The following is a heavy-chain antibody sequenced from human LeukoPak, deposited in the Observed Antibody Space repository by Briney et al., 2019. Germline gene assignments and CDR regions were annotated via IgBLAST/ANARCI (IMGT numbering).Heavy chain of an antibody. Sequence: ASVKVSCKASGYTFTSYDINWVRQATGQGLEWMGWMNPNSGNTGYAQKFQGRVTITRNTSISTAYMKLSSLRSEDTAVYYCAVEGGLTGTDYWGQGTLVTVSS. J-gene: IGHJ4*02. CDR1: GYTFTSYD. CDR2: MNPNSGNT. CDR3: AVEGGLTGTDY. V-gene: IGHV1-8*03. D-gene: IGHD1-20*01.